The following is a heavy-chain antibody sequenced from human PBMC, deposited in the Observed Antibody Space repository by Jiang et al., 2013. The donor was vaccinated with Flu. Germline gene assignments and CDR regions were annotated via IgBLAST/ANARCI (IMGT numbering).Heavy chain of an antibody. V-gene: IGHV4-39*01. Sequence: LLKPSETLSLTCTVSGGSISSSSYYWGWIRQPPGKGLEWIGSIYYSGSTYYNPSLKSRVTISVDTSKNQFSLKLSSVTAADTAVYYCASGRYCSGGSCYYFDYWGQGTLVTVSS. D-gene: IGHD2-15*01. J-gene: IGHJ4*02. CDR3: ASGRYCSGGSCYYFDY. CDR2: IYYSGST. CDR1: GGSISSSSYY.